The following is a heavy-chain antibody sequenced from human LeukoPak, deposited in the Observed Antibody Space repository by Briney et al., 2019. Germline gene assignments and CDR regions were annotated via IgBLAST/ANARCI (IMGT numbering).Heavy chain of an antibody. Sequence: GGSLRLSCAGSGFTFSNYAMTWARQAPVKGLEWVSAISGDGTRTYYADSVKGRFTISRDNSKNTLYLEMSSLRVEDTAIYYCAKWPEGAMDYFDYWGQGTLVTVSS. J-gene: IGHJ4*02. CDR3: AKWPEGAMDYFDY. D-gene: IGHD3-16*01. CDR1: GFTFSNYA. CDR2: ISGDGTRT. V-gene: IGHV3-23*01.